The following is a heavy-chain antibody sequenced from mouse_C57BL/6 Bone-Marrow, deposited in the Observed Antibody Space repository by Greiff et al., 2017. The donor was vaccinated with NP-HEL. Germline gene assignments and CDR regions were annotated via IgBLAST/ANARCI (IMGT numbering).Heavy chain of an antibody. D-gene: IGHD1-1*01. Sequence: VKLVESGAELVKPGASVKISCKASGYAFSSYWMNWVKQRPGKGLEWIGQIYPGDGDTNYNGKFKGKATLTADKSSSTAYMQLSSLTSEDSAVYFCARGPIYYYGSNPEYWGQGTTLTVSS. CDR2: IYPGDGDT. CDR1: GYAFSSYW. CDR3: ARGPIYYYGSNPEY. J-gene: IGHJ2*01. V-gene: IGHV1-80*01.